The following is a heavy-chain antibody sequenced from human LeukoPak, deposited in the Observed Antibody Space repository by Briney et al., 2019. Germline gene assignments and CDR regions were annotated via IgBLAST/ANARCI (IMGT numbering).Heavy chain of an antibody. CDR3: VRFTYDFWSGTPSDAFDI. D-gene: IGHD3-3*01. CDR2: IYTSGST. J-gene: IGHJ3*02. V-gene: IGHV4-4*07. Sequence: SETLSLTCTVSGGSISSYYWSWIRQPAGKGLEWIGRIYTSGSTNYNPSLKSRVTMSVDTSKNQFSLKLSSVTAADTAVYYCVRFTYDFWSGTPSDAFDIWGQGTMVTVSS. CDR1: GGSISSYY.